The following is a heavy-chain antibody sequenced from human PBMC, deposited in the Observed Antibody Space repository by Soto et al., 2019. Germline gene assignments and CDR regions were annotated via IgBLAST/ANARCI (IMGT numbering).Heavy chain of an antibody. CDR1: GYTFTSYG. V-gene: IGHV1-18*04. J-gene: IGHJ6*02. Sequence: QVQLVQSGAEVKKPGASVKVSCKASGYTFTSYGISWVRQAPGQGLEWMGWISAYNGNTNYAQKLQGRVTMTTDTSTSTAYMELRSLRSDDTAVYYCARNGKVVVVPAAISYYYYYYGMDVWGQGTTVTVSS. CDR3: ARNGKVVVVPAAISYYYYYYGMDV. CDR2: ISAYNGNT. D-gene: IGHD2-2*02.